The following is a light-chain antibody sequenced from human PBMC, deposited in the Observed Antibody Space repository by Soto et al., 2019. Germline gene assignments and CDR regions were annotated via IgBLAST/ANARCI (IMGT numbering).Light chain of an antibody. CDR3: QQYNSYPLT. J-gene: IGKJ4*01. V-gene: IGKV1-5*03. Sequence: DIQMTQSPSTLSTSVGNTVTITCRAGSSINTWLAWYQQKPGEAPNLLIFQSSSLGSGVPSRFSGSGSGTEFTLTISSLQPEDFATYYCQQYNSYPLTFGGGTTVEIK. CDR1: SSINTW. CDR2: QSS.